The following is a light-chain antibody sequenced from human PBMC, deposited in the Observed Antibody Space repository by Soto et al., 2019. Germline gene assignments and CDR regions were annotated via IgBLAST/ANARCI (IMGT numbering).Light chain of an antibody. CDR1: QSVSSSY. J-gene: IGKJ1*01. CDR3: QQYGSSPST. CDR2: GAS. V-gene: IGKV3-20*01. Sequence: EIVLTQSPVTLSLSPGERATLSCRASQSVSSSYLAWYQQKPGQAPRLLIYGASSRATGIPDRFSGSGSGTDFTLTISRLAPEDFAVYYCQQYGSSPSTFGQGTKVDIK.